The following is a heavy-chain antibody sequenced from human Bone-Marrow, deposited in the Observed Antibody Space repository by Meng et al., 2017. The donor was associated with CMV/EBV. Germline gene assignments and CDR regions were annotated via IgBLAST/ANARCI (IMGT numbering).Heavy chain of an antibody. J-gene: IGHJ6*02. Sequence: ASVKVSCKASGYTFSCYYMDWVRQAPGQGLEWMGIINPSGGSATYAQKFQGRVTMTRDTSTSTLYMDLSSLRSEDTAMYYCARQAPPGGMDVWGQGTTVTVSS. CDR2: INPSGGSA. CDR3: ARQAPPGGMDV. V-gene: IGHV1-46*01. CDR1: GYTFSCYY.